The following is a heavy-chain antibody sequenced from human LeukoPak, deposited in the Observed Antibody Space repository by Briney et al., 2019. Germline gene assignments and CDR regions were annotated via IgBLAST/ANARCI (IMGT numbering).Heavy chain of an antibody. V-gene: IGHV3-23*01. J-gene: IGHJ5*02. D-gene: IGHD2-15*01. CDR1: GFTFSSYA. CDR3: ARSRRYCSGGSCYSFDP. Sequence: GGSLRLSCAASGFTFSSYAMSWVRQAPGKGLEWVSGISGSGGSTYYAASVKGRFTISRDNSKNTLYLQMNSLRAEDTAVYYCARSRRYCSGGSCYSFDPWGQGTLVTVSS. CDR2: ISGSGGST.